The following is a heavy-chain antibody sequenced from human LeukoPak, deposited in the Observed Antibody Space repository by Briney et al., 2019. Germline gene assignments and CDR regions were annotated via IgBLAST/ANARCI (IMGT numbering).Heavy chain of an antibody. Sequence: SETLSLTCTVSGGSISSSSYYWGWIRQPPGKGLEWIGSIYHSGSPYYNPSLKSRVTISVDTSKNHFSLKLSSVTAADTAVYYCARVPVLDYYYYMDVWGKGTTVTVSS. J-gene: IGHJ6*03. CDR3: ARVPVLDYYYYMDV. V-gene: IGHV4-39*02. CDR2: IYHSGSP. CDR1: GGSISSSSYY.